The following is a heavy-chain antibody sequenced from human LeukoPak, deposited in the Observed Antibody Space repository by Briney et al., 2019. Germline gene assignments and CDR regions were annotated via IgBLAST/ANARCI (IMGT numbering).Heavy chain of an antibody. Sequence: GGSLRLSCAASAFTFSNYVMHWVRQAPGQGLEYVSAISSNGGSTYYANSVKGRFTISRDNSEKMVYLQMNSLRVEDTAVYYCARDPPNSGYALDVWGQGTMVTVSS. D-gene: IGHD7-27*01. CDR2: ISSNGGST. J-gene: IGHJ3*01. CDR1: AFTFSNYV. CDR3: ARDPPNSGYALDV. V-gene: IGHV3-64*01.